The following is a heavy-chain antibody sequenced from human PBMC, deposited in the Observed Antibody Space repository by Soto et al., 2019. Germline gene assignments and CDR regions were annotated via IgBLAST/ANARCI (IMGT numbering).Heavy chain of an antibody. V-gene: IGHV3-9*01. CDR1: GFTFDNYA. Sequence: EVQLVESGGGLVQPGRSLRLSCAASGFTFDNYAMHWVRQAPGKGPEWVSSISWNSGAVGYAASVRGRFTISRDNDRNSLFLQMNSLRPEDTALYYCAKDIGHNCPYPGTWFDPWGQGTLVTVSS. D-gene: IGHD1-1*01. J-gene: IGHJ5*02. CDR2: ISWNSGAV. CDR3: AKDIGHNCPYPGTWFDP.